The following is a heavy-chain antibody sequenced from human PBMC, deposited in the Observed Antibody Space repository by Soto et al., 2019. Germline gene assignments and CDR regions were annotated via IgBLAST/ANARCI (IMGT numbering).Heavy chain of an antibody. CDR3: ARVLGRWLQEYYYYFGMDV. J-gene: IGHJ6*02. CDR1: GFTFSSYG. CDR2: IWYDGSNK. V-gene: IGHV3-33*01. Sequence: QVQLVESGGGVVQPGRSLRLSCAASGFTFSSYGMHWVRQAPGKGLEWVAVIWYDGSNKYYADSVKGRFTISRDNSKNTLYLQMNSLRAEDTAVYYCARVLGRWLQEYYYYFGMDVWGQGTTVTVSS. D-gene: IGHD5-12*01.